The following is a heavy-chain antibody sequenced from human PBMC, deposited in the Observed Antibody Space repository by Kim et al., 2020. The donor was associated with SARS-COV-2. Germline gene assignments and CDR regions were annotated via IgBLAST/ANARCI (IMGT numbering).Heavy chain of an antibody. CDR3: ARGIGPPTIFGVVLVGWFDP. Sequence: RVTISVDTSKNQFSLKLSSVTAADTAVYYCARGIGPPTIFGVVLVGWFDPWGQGTLVTVSS. V-gene: IGHV4-34*01. D-gene: IGHD3-3*01. J-gene: IGHJ5*02.